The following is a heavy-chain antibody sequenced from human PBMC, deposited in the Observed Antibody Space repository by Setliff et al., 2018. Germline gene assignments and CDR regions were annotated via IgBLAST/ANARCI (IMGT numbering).Heavy chain of an antibody. J-gene: IGHJ4*02. V-gene: IGHV4-39*01. CDR3: ARQEDDSSGYYSTD. Sequence: PSETLSLTCAVSGGSISSSYYYWGWIRQPPGKGLEWIGSIYYSGSTYYNPSLKSRVTISVDTSKNQFSLKLSSVTAADTAVYYCARQEDDSSGYYSTDWGQGTLVTVSS. CDR1: GGSISSSYYY. D-gene: IGHD3-22*01. CDR2: IYYSGST.